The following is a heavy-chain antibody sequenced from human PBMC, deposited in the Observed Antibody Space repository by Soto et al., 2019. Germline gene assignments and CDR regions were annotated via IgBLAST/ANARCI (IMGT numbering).Heavy chain of an antibody. J-gene: IGHJ6*02. CDR2: ISGSGGST. D-gene: IGHD3-3*01. Sequence: LRLSCAASGFTFSSYAMSWVRQAPGKGLEWVSAISGSGGSTYYAGSVKGRFTISRDNSKNTLYLQMNSLRAEDTAVYYCAKDRAIFGVVNYYGMDVWGQGTTVTVSS. CDR3: AKDRAIFGVVNYYGMDV. CDR1: GFTFSSYA. V-gene: IGHV3-23*01.